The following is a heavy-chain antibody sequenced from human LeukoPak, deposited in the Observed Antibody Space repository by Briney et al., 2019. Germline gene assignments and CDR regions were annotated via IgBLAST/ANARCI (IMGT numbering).Heavy chain of an antibody. Sequence: GGSLRLSCAASGFTFSSYSMNWVRQAPGKGLEWVSYISSSSSTIYYADSVKGRFTISRDNAKNSLYLQMNSLRAEDTAVYYCARGPRDIVVVVAASTWFDPWGQGTLVTVSS. CDR3: ARGPRDIVVVVAASTWFDP. CDR2: ISSSSSTI. V-gene: IGHV3-48*04. CDR1: GFTFSSYS. J-gene: IGHJ5*02. D-gene: IGHD2-15*01.